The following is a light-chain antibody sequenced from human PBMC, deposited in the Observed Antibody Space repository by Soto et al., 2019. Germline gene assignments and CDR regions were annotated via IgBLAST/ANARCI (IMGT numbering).Light chain of an antibody. J-gene: IGLJ1*01. CDR3: CSNAGRPVV. Sequence: QSVLTQPRSVSGSPGQSVAISGTGTSSDIGGYNYISWYQQHPGKAPKVMIYDVDKRPSGVPDRFSGSKSGNTASLTISDLQAEDEADYCGCSNAGRPVVFGTGTKVTV. CDR2: DVD. V-gene: IGLV2-11*01. CDR1: SSDIGGYNY.